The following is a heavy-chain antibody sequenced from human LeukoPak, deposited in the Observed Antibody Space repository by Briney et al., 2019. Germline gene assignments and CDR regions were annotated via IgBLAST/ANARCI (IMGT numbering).Heavy chain of an antibody. CDR3: AAGVGATTIDY. CDR2: INPNSGGT. V-gene: IGHV1-2*02. Sequence: ASVKVSCKASGYTFTGYYMHWVRQAPGHGLEWMGWINPNSGGTNYAQKFQGRATMTRDTSINTAYMELSRLRSDDTAVYYCAAGVGATTIDYWGQGTLVTVSS. D-gene: IGHD1-26*01. CDR1: GYTFTGYY. J-gene: IGHJ4*02.